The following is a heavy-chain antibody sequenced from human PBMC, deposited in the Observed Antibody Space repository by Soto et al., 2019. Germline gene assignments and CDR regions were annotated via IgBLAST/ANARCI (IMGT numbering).Heavy chain of an antibody. CDR3: ARVDDCRTWNFDY. CDR1: GGSISSGGYY. J-gene: IGHJ4*02. V-gene: IGHV4-31*03. CDR2: IYYSGST. D-gene: IGHD2-21*02. Sequence: PSETLSLTCTVSGGSISSGGYYWSWIRQHPGKGLEWIGYIYYSGSTYYNPSLKSRVTISVDTSKNQFSLKLSSVTAADTAVYYCARVDDCRTWNFDYWGQGTLVTVSS.